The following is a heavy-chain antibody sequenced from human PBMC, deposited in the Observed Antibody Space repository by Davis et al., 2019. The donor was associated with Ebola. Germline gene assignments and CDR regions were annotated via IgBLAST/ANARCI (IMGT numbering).Heavy chain of an antibody. Sequence: ASVKVSCKASGYTFTSYYMHWVRQAPGPGLEWMGIINPSGGSTSYAQKFQGRVTMTRDTSTSTVYMELSSLRSEDTAVYYCARDLTVRGIAAAGSGYWGQGTLVTVSS. D-gene: IGHD6-13*01. CDR2: INPSGGST. CDR1: GYTFTSYY. J-gene: IGHJ4*02. V-gene: IGHV1-46*01. CDR3: ARDLTVRGIAAAGSGY.